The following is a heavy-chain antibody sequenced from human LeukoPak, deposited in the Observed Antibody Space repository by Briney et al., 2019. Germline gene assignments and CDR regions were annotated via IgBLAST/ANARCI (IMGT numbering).Heavy chain of an antibody. V-gene: IGHV3-66*01. Sequence: QAGGSLRLSCAASGFTVSSNYMSWVRQAPGKGLEWVSVIYSGGSTYYADSVKGRFTISRDNSKDTLYLQMNSLRAEDTAVYYCARDWDSSGANFYYYYGMDVWGQGTTVTVSS. CDR1: GFTVSSNY. D-gene: IGHD3-22*01. CDR2: IYSGGST. CDR3: ARDWDSSGANFYYYYGMDV. J-gene: IGHJ6*02.